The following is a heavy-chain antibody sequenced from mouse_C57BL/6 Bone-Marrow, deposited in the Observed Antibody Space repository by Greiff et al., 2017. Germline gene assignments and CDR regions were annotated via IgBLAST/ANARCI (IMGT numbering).Heavy chain of an antibody. J-gene: IGHJ2*01. D-gene: IGHD1-1*01. CDR1: GYTFTSYW. CDR3: ARDYYGSSWCDY. CDR2: IYPGSGST. Sequence: VQLQQPGAELVKPGASVKMSCKASGYTFTSYWITWVKQRPGQGLEWIGDIYPGSGSTNYNEKFKSKATLTVDTSSSTAYMQLSSLTSEDSAVYYCARDYYGSSWCDYWGQGTTLTVSS. V-gene: IGHV1-55*01.